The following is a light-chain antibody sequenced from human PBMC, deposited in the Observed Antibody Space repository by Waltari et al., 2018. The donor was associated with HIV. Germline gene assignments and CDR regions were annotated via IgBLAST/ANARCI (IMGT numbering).Light chain of an antibody. V-gene: IGLV6-57*01. Sequence: NFILTQPHSVSGSPGQTVTISCTRSSGNIASDSVHWYQLRPDNSPSNVIYANKQQRAWVPDRFSGSIDRSTNSASLTISGLMAEDEADYYCLSYDGVDQVFGGGTKLTVL. J-gene: IGLJ3*02. CDR3: LSYDGVDQV. CDR2: ANK. CDR1: SGNIASDS.